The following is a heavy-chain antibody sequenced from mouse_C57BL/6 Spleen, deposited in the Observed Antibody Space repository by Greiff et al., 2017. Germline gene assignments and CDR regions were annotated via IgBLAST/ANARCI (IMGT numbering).Heavy chain of an antibody. CDR1: GFTFSDYG. D-gene: IGHD1-1*01. J-gene: IGHJ4*01. V-gene: IGHV5-17*01. Sequence: EVHLVESGGGLVKPGGSLKLSCAASGFTFSDYGMHWVRQAPEKGLEWVAYISSGSSTIYYADTVKGRFTISRDNAKNTLFLQMTSLRSEDTAMYYCARFTTVVPMDYWGQGTSVTVSS. CDR3: ARFTTVVPMDY. CDR2: ISSGSSTI.